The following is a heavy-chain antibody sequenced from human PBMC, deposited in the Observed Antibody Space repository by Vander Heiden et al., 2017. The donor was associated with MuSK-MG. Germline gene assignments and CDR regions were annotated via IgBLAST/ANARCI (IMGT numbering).Heavy chain of an antibody. J-gene: IGHJ4*02. CDR1: GFTFGSYD. CDR2: SSGSGGST. Sequence: EVQLLSSGGGLVQPWGSLRLSCAASGFTFGSYDMSWVRQAPGKGLEWVSASSGSGGSTYYADSVKGRFTISRDNSKNTLYLQMNSMRAEDTAVYYCAKEAAAGTWSYFDYWGQGTLVTVSS. D-gene: IGHD6-13*01. V-gene: IGHV3-23*01. CDR3: AKEAAAGTWSYFDY.